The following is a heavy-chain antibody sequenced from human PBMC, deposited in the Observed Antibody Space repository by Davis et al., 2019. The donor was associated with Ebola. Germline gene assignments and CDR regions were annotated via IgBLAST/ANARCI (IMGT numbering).Heavy chain of an antibody. V-gene: IGHV1-46*01. CDR1: GYTFTGYY. D-gene: IGHD3-9*01. CDR3: AREAANDILTGYYDT. CDR2: INPSGGST. Sequence: ASVKVSCKASGYTFTGYYMHWVRQAPGQGLEWMGIINPSGGSTSYAQKFQGRVTMTRDTSTSTVYMELSSLRSEDTAVYYCAREAANDILTGYYDTWGQGTLVTVSS. J-gene: IGHJ5*02.